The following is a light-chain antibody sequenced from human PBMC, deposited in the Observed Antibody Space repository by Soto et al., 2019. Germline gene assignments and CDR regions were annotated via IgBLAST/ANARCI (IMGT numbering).Light chain of an antibody. Sequence: DIQMTQSPSTLSASVGDRVTITCRASQSISSWLAWYQQKPGKAPKLLIYDASSLESGLPSRFSGSGSGTEFTLTISSLQPDDLANYYCQQYNSYWTFGQGTKVEIK. CDR1: QSISSW. CDR3: QQYNSYWT. CDR2: DAS. V-gene: IGKV1-5*01. J-gene: IGKJ1*01.